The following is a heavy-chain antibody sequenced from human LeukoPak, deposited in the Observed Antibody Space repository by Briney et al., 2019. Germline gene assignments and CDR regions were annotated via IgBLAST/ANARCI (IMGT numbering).Heavy chain of an antibody. CDR1: GFTFSNYG. CDR3: TKGISTEDYRFFF. J-gene: IGHJ4*02. CDR2: IKSDESDK. D-gene: IGHD3-16*02. Sequence: SGGSLRLSCTTSGFTFSNYGNHWVRQAPGKGLEWVSFIKSDESDKHYADSVKGRFTISRDNSKNTLYLQMNSLRPEDTAVYYCTKGISTEDYRFFFWGQGALVTVSS. V-gene: IGHV3-30*02.